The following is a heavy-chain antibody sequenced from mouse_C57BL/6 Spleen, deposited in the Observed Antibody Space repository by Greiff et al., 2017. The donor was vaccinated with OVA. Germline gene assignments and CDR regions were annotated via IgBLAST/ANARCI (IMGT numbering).Heavy chain of an antibody. J-gene: IGHJ1*03. CDR1: GYTFTSYW. CDR2: IDPSDSYT. D-gene: IGHD2-2*01. V-gene: IGHV1-59*01. Sequence: QVQLQQPGAELVRPGTSVKLSCKASGYTFTSYWMHWVKQRPGQGLEWIGVIDPSDSYTNYNQKFKGKATLTVDTSSSTAYMQPSSLTSEDSAVYYCARGGYDDRYFDVWGTGTTVTVSS. CDR3: ARGGYDDRYFDV.